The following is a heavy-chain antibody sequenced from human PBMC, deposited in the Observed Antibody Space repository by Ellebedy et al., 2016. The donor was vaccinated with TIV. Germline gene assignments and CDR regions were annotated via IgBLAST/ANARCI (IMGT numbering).Heavy chain of an antibody. CDR2: ISAYNGNT. D-gene: IGHD6-19*01. V-gene: IGHV1-18*01. Sequence: ASVKVSCXASGYTFTSYGISWVRQAPGQGLEWMGWISAYNGNTNYAQKLQGRVTMTTDTSTSTAYMELSSLRSEDTAVYYCARGDSSGWGSPRFDYWGQGTLVTVSS. CDR3: ARGDSSGWGSPRFDY. J-gene: IGHJ4*02. CDR1: GYTFTSYG.